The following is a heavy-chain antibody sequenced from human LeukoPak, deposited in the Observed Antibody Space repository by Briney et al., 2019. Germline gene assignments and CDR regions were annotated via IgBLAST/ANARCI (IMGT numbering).Heavy chain of an antibody. D-gene: IGHD2-21*01. V-gene: IGHV1-2*02. CDR2: INPSSGDN. J-gene: IGHJ4*02. CDR3: ARGGGIQSCGGKTCFRGFVY. Sequence: ASVKVSCKASGYTFNRYYMHWVRQAPGQGLEYMGWINPSSGDNSCAQKFQGRVSMTRDTSITTLYMELTSLRSDDTAVYFCARGGGIQSCGGKTCFRGFVYWGQGTLVTVSS. CDR1: GYTFNRYY.